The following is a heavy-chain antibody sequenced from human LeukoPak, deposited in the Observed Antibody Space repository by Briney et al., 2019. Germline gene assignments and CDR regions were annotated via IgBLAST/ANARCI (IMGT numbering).Heavy chain of an antibody. CDR3: VKDRTGTYTLDY. CDR1: GFNFSNYA. D-gene: IGHD3-10*01. Sequence: PGGSLRFSCAATGFNFSNYAIHWGRQAPGKGLEWVAFISDDGSRQHYADSVKGRFTISRDNSKNTLNLQMNSLRAEDTAVYYCVKDRTGTYTLDYWGQGTLVTVSS. V-gene: IGHV3-30-3*01. CDR2: ISDDGSRQ. J-gene: IGHJ4*02.